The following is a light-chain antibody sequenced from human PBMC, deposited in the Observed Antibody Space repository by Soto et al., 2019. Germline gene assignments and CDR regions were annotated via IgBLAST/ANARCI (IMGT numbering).Light chain of an antibody. CDR2: SNN. CDR1: SSNIGSNT. CDR3: AARHDLLNVSYV. V-gene: IGLV1-44*01. Sequence: QSVLTQPPSASGTPGQRVTISCSGSSSNIGSNTVNWYQQLPGTAPKLLIYSNNQRPSGVPDRFSGSKSGTSASLAISGLQSEDEVDYYCAARHDLLNVSYVLCNGTK. J-gene: IGLJ1*01.